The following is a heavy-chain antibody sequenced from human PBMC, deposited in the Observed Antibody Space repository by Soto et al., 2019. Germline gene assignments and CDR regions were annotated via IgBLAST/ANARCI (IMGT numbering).Heavy chain of an antibody. D-gene: IGHD3-10*01. CDR2: ISAYNGNT. J-gene: IGHJ5*02. CDR1: GYTFTTYG. V-gene: IGHV1-18*04. Sequence: ASVKVSCKTSGYTFTTYGVSWVRQAPGQGLEWMGWISAYNGNTNYAQRLQGRVTMTTDTSTSTAYMELRGLRSDDTAVYYCARDRYYYGSGSYYISWFDPWGQGTLVTVSS. CDR3: ARDRYYYGSGSYYISWFDP.